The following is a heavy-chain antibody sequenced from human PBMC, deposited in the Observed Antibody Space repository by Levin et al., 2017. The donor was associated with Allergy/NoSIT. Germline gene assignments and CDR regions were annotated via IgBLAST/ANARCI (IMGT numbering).Heavy chain of an antibody. CDR1: GFTVSNNY. D-gene: IGHD3-10*01. CDR3: ASGVGYYYGSGPYFAY. CDR2: IYSGGST. V-gene: IGHV3-53*01. Sequence: GGSLRLSCAASGFTVSNNYMSWVRQAPGKGLEWVSIIYSGGSTYYADSVKGRFTISRDNSKNTLYLQMNSLRVEDTAVYYCASGVGYYYGSGPYFAYWGQGTLVTVSS. J-gene: IGHJ4*02.